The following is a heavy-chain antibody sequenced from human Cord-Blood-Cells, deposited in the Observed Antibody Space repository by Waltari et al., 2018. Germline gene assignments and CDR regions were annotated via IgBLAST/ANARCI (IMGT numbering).Heavy chain of an antibody. CDR3: ARVAGGYCSSTSCLFDP. V-gene: IGHV1-2*02. CDR2: HNPNRGGT. D-gene: IGHD2-2*01. CDR1: GYTFTGYY. J-gene: IGHJ5*02. Sequence: QVQLVQSGAEVKKPGASVKVSCKASGYTFTGYYMHWVRQAPGQGLEWMGWHNPNRGGTNYAQEFQGRVTMTRDTSISTAYMELSRLRSDDTAVYYCARVAGGYCSSTSCLFDPWGQGTLVTVSS.